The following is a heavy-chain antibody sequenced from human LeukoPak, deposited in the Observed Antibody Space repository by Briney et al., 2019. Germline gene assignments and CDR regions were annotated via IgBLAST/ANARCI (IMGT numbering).Heavy chain of an antibody. Sequence: GGSPRLSCAASGFIFSDYYMSWIRQAPGKGLEWVSDISSRSTYTNYADSVKGRFTISRDNAKNSLSLQMNSLRVEDTAVYYCARFYDYDSSGYYHFDYWGQGTLVTVSS. CDR1: GFIFSDYY. J-gene: IGHJ4*02. V-gene: IGHV3-11*03. CDR2: ISSRSTYT. CDR3: ARFYDYDSSGYYHFDY. D-gene: IGHD3-22*01.